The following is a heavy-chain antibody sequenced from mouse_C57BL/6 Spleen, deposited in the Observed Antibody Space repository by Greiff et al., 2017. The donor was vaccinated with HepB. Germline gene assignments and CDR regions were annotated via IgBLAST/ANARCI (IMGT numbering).Heavy chain of an antibody. D-gene: IGHD2-4*01. CDR3: ARYYDYDAWFAY. CDR1: GYTFTSYW. Sequence: VQRVESGAELAKPGASVKLSCKASGYTFTSYWMHWVKQRPGQGLEWIGYINPSSGYTKYNQKFKDKATLTADKSSSTAYMQLSSMTYEDSAVYYCARYYDYDAWFAYWGQGTLVTVSA. V-gene: IGHV1-7*01. J-gene: IGHJ3*01. CDR2: INPSSGYT.